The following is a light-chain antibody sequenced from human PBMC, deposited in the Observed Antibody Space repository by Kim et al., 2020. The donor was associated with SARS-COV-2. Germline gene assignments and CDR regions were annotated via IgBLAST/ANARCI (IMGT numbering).Light chain of an antibody. J-gene: IGLJ3*02. CDR3: QVWDSSSDHPV. CDR2: YDT. CDR1: NIGTKS. V-gene: IGLV3-21*04. Sequence: PGKTVKITCGGNNIGTKSVHWYQQKPGQAPVMVIFYDTDRPSGIPERVSGSNSGNTATLTISRAEAGDEADYYCQVWDSSSDHPVFGGGTQLTVL.